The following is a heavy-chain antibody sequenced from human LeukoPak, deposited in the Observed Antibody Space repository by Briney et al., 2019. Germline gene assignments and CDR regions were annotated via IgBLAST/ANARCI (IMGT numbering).Heavy chain of an antibody. CDR3: TTDVYYDFWSGYYSAEYFQH. V-gene: IGHV3-15*01. J-gene: IGHJ1*01. CDR2: IKSKTDGGTT. CDR1: GFTFSNAW. D-gene: IGHD3-3*01. Sequence: GGSLRLSCAASGFTFSNAWMSWVRQAPGKGLEWVGRIKSKTDGGTTDYAAPVKGRFTISRDDSKNTLYLQMNSLKTEDTAVYYCTTDVYYDFWSGYYSAEYFQHWGQGTLGTVSS.